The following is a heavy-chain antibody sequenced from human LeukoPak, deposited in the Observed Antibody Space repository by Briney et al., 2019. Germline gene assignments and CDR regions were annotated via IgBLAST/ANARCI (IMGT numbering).Heavy chain of an antibody. Sequence: GGSLRLSCAASGFTFRSYGMHWVRQAPGKGLEWVAVIWYDGSNKYYADSVKGRFTISRDNSKNTLYLQMNSLRAEDTAVYYCAKEWEYTSSAGYFDYWGQGTLVTVSS. D-gene: IGHD6-13*01. J-gene: IGHJ4*02. CDR3: AKEWEYTSSAGYFDY. CDR1: GFTFRSYG. V-gene: IGHV3-33*06. CDR2: IWYDGSNK.